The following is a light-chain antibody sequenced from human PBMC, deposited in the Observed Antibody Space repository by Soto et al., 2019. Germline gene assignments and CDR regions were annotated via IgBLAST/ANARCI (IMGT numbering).Light chain of an antibody. V-gene: IGLV1-40*01. CDR3: QSYDSNLSGSL. J-gene: IGLJ2*01. Sequence: QSVLTQPPSVSGAPGQRVTISCAGTSSNIGAGYGVHWYQQLPGRAPKLLIHNYVNRPSGVPDRFSGSKSGTSASLAITGLQGEDEGDYYCQSYDSNLSGSLFGGGTKFTVL. CDR1: SSNIGAGYG. CDR2: NYV.